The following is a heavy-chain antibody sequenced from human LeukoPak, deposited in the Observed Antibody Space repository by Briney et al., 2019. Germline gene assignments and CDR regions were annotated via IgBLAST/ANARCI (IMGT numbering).Heavy chain of an antibody. CDR2: IYYSEAT. Sequence: SQTLSLTCVVSGGSISSGGYSWSWLRQPPGTGLDWIGYIYYSEATYYNPSLKSRLTISVDTSKNQFSLKLSSVTAADTAVYYCARDLYYYDSSGYQNAFDIWGQGTMVTVSS. V-gene: IGHV4-30-4*07. D-gene: IGHD3-22*01. J-gene: IGHJ3*02. CDR1: GGSISSGGYS. CDR3: ARDLYYYDSSGYQNAFDI.